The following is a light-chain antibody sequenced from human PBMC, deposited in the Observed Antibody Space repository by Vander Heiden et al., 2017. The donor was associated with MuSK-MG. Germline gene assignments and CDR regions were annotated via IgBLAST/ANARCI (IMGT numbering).Light chain of an antibody. CDR3: SSYTSSSTPYVV. Sequence: QSALTQPASVSGSPGQSITISCTGTSSDVGGYNDVSWYQQHPGKAPKLMIDDVSNRHSGVANRFSGSKSGNTASLTISGLQAEDEADDYCSSYTSSSTPYVVFGGGTKLTVL. CDR2: DVS. CDR1: SSDVGGYND. J-gene: IGLJ2*01. V-gene: IGLV2-14*01.